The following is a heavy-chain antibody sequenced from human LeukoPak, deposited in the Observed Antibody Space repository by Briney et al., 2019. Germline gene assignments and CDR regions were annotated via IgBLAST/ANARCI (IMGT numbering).Heavy chain of an antibody. CDR3: ARNRDGCNSFDY. Sequence: SETLSLTCTVSGGSINNGGYYWSWICQHPGKGLEWIGYIYYSGSSYYNPSLRSRVTISVDTSKNHFSLKLSSVTAADTAVYYCARNRDGCNSFDYWGQGTLVTVSS. CDR2: IYYSGSS. D-gene: IGHD5-24*01. CDR1: GGSINNGGYY. V-gene: IGHV4-31*03. J-gene: IGHJ4*02.